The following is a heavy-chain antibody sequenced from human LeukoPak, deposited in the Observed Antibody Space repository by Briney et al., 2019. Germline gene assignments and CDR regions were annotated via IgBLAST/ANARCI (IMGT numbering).Heavy chain of an antibody. Sequence: ASVKVSCKASGGTFSSYAISWVRQAPGQGLEWMGRIIPILGIANYAQKFQGRVTITADKSTSTAYMELSSLRSEDTAVYYCVRVIEWLSTFDYWGQRTLVTVSS. D-gene: IGHD3-3*01. CDR1: GGTFSSYA. CDR3: VRVIEWLSTFDY. V-gene: IGHV1-69*04. CDR2: IIPILGIA. J-gene: IGHJ4*02.